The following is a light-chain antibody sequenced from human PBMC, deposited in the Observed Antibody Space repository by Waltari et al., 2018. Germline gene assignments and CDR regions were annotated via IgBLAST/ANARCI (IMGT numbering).Light chain of an antibody. CDR1: SDDVGGSNL. CDR2: EVT. CDR3: CSYAGTDSWL. Sequence: SALTQPASMSGSPGHSLTISCTGTSDDVGGSNLVSCYQQHPGKAPKLIIFEVTKRPSGVAARSSGYRPGNTAALTLAGLLQEDEAAYDCCSYAGTDSWLFGGGTNVTVL. J-gene: IGLJ3*02. V-gene: IGLV2-23*02.